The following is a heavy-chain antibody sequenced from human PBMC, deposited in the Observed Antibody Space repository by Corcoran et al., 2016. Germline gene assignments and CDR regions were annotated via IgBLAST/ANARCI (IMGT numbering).Heavy chain of an antibody. Sequence: EVQLVESGGGLVQPGGSLRLSCAASGFTFSSYWMHWVRQAPGKGLVWVSRINSDGSSTSYADSVKGRFTISRDNAKNTLYLQMNSLRAEDTAVYYCARVSSGDYYYYGMDVWGQGTTVTGSS. CDR3: ARVSSGDYYYYGMDV. CDR2: INSDGSST. V-gene: IGHV3-74*01. J-gene: IGHJ6*02. D-gene: IGHD7-27*01. CDR1: GFTFSSYW.